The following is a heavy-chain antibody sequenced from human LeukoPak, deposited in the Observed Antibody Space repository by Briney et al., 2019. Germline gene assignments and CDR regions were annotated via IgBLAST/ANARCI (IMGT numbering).Heavy chain of an antibody. CDR2: IFRIFSTA. D-gene: IGHD1-26*01. CDR3: AGADNRGGYGYYYYYMNV. V-gene: IGHV1-69*05. CDR1: RGSLSSYV. J-gene: IGHJ6*03. Sequence: AAVKVSCMACRGSLSSYVISWGRPAPRQGVGWVGGIFRIFSTADDAQKYQGRATITTDESSSTDYMEPSSLRSEGTGVYYTAGADNRGGYGYYYYYMNVWGKGTTVTVSS.